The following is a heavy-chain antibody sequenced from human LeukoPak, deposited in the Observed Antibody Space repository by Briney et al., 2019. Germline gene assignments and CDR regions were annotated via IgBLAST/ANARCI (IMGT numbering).Heavy chain of an antibody. CDR2: MNHSGGT. CDR1: GASFSGNC. CDR3: ARTPYYYDRKALDY. D-gene: IGHD3-22*01. Sequence: PSETLSLTRAVYGASFSGNCWGWLRQPPGNGLEWLEEMNHSGGTNYNPSLKSRVTISVDTTRNQFSLKPSSVPAAHPAVYYCARTPYYYDRKALDYCGQGSLVTVSS. J-gene: IGHJ4*02. V-gene: IGHV4-34*01.